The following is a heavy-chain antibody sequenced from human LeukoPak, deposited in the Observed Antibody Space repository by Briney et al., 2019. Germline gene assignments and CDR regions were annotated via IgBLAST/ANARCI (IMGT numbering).Heavy chain of an antibody. D-gene: IGHD3-10*01. J-gene: IGHJ6*03. CDR2: INHSGST. V-gene: IGHV4-34*01. CDR3: HYSGSGSQYYTYYMDV. Sequence: PSETLSLTCAVYGGSFSGYYWSWIRQPPGKGLEWIGEINHSGSTNYNPSLKSRVTISVDTSKNQFSLRLSSVTAADTAEYYCHYSGSGSQYYTYYMDVWGKGTTVTISS. CDR1: GGSFSGYY.